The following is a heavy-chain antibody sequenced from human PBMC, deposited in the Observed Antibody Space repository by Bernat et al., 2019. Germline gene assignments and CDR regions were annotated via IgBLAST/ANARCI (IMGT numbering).Heavy chain of an antibody. J-gene: IGHJ4*02. CDR1: GFTFSDAW. CDR2: IKRNIDGGTT. D-gene: IGHD1-1*01. Sequence: EVQLLESGGGLVKPGGSLRLSCAASGFTFSDAWMNWVRQAPGKGLEWVGRIKRNIDGGTTDYAAPVKGRFTISRDDSKNTLYLEMNSLDVEDTAVYYCTKDYWNYLDYWGQGTLVTVSS. V-gene: IGHV3-15*07. CDR3: TKDYWNYLDY.